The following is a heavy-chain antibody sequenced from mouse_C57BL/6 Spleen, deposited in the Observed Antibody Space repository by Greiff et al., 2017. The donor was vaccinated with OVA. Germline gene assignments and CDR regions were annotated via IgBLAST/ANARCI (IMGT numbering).Heavy chain of an antibody. Sequence: EVKLMESGGGLVKPGGSLKLSCAASGFTFRSYAMSWVRQTPEKRLEWVATISDGGSYTYYPDNVKGRFTISRDNAKNNLYLQMSQLKSEDTAMYYCERDRVYLGSSYENYAMDYWGQGTSVTVSS. CDR2: ISDGGSYT. CDR1: GFTFRSYA. CDR3: ERDRVYLGSSYENYAMDY. D-gene: IGHD1-1*01. J-gene: IGHJ4*01. V-gene: IGHV5-4*01.